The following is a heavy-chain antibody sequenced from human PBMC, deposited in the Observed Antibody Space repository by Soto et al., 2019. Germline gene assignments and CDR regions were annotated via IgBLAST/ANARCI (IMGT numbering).Heavy chain of an antibody. CDR1: GGSISSYY. Sequence: SETLSLTCTVSGGSISSYYWSWVRQLPGRGLEWIAYIYYSGSTFYNPSLMSRLAISVDTSRNQFSLSLTSVTAADTAVYYCARLESVTRSLGYFDYWGQGIRVTVSS. D-gene: IGHD7-27*01. J-gene: IGHJ4*02. CDR3: ARLESVTRSLGYFDY. V-gene: IGHV4-59*06. CDR2: IYYSGST.